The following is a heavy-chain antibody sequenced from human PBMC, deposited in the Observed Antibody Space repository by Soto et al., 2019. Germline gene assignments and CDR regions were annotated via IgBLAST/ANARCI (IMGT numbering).Heavy chain of an antibody. D-gene: IGHD6-13*01. J-gene: IGHJ5*02. Sequence: SGPTLVNPTQTLTLTCTFSVFSLSTSGVGVGWIRQPPGKALEWLAVIYWDDDKRYSPSLENRLTITRDTSKNQVVLTMTNMDPVDTATYYCAHRRQQQLDNWFDPWGQGTLVTVSS. CDR1: VFSLSTSGVG. CDR2: IYWDDDK. V-gene: IGHV2-5*02. CDR3: AHRRQQQLDNWFDP.